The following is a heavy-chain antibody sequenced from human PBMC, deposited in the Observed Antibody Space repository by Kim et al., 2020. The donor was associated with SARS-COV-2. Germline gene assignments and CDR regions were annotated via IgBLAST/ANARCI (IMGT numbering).Heavy chain of an antibody. CDR3: ARQSHGAYLDDAFDI. CDR1: GFTLNNHW. D-gene: IGHD2-8*01. CDR2: MKQDGGAK. V-gene: IGHV3-7*03. J-gene: IGHJ3*02. Sequence: GGSLRLSCAASGFTLNNHWMTWVRQAPGKGLEWVATMKQDGGAKYYMDSVNGRFTISGDNAKNSLYLQMNTLRADDTAVYYCARQSHGAYLDDAFDIWG.